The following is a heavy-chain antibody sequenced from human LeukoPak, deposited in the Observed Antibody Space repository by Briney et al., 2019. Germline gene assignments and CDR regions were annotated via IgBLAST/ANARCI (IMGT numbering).Heavy chain of an antibody. J-gene: IGHJ4*02. Sequence: SETLSLTCTVSGGSISSYYWSSIRQPPGKGLEWIGYIYYSGSTNYNPSLKSRVTISVDTSKNQFSLKPSSVTAADTAVYYCARGRYFDWLYDYWGQGTLVTVSS. CDR2: IYYSGST. CDR1: GGSISSYY. D-gene: IGHD3-9*01. CDR3: ARGRYFDWLYDY. V-gene: IGHV4-59*08.